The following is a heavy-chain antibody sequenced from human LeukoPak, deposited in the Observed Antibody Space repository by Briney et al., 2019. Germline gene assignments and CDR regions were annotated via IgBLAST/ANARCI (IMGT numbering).Heavy chain of an antibody. Sequence: GGSLRLSCAASGFTFSSYGMHWVRQAPGKGLEWVAVISYDGSNKYYADSVKGRFTISRDNSKNTLYLQMNSLRAEDTAVYYCAKYLDQFDYWGQGALVTVSS. CDR1: GFTFSSYG. CDR3: AKYLDQFDY. CDR2: ISYDGSNK. V-gene: IGHV3-30*18. D-gene: IGHD2-2*03. J-gene: IGHJ4*02.